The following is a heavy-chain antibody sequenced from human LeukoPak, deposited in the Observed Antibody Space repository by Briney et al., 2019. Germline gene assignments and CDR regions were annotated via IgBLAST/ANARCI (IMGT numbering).Heavy chain of an antibody. D-gene: IGHD3-22*01. CDR3: ARDHTYYYDNSGYYALDY. CDR1: GYTFTSYG. CDR2: ISAYNGNT. J-gene: IGHJ4*02. V-gene: IGHV1-18*01. Sequence: VASVKVSCKASGYTFTSYGISWVRQAPGQGLEWMGWISAYNGNTNYAQKLQGRVTMTTDTSTSTAYMELRSLRSDDTAVYYCARDHTYYYDNSGYYALDYWGQGTLVTVSS.